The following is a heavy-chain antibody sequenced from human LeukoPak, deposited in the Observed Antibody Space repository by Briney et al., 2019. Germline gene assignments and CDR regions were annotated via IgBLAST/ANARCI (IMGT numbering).Heavy chain of an antibody. J-gene: IGHJ4*02. D-gene: IGHD3-3*01. CDR3: ARGYVSQGDFWSGYRMDSFDY. CDR1: GFTFSSYA. V-gene: IGHV3-23*01. CDR2: ISGSGGST. Sequence: GGSLRLSCAASGFTFSSYAMSWVRQAPGKGLEWVSAISGSGGSTYYADSVKGRFTISRDNSKNMLYLQMNSLRAEDTAVYYCARGYVSQGDFWSGYRMDSFDYWGQGTLVTVSS.